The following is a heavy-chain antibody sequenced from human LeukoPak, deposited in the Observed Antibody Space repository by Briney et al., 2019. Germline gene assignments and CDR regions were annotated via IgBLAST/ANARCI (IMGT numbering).Heavy chain of an antibody. CDR3: ARDKNAIGDS. CDR2: IYYSGST. Sequence: PSETLSLTCTVSGGSISSGGYYWRWIRQHPGKGLEWIGYIYYSGSTYYNPSLKSRVTISVDTSKNQFSLKLSSVTAADTAVYYCARDKNAIGDSWGQGTLVTVSS. D-gene: IGHD2-8*01. CDR1: GGSISSGGYY. J-gene: IGHJ4*02. V-gene: IGHV4-31*03.